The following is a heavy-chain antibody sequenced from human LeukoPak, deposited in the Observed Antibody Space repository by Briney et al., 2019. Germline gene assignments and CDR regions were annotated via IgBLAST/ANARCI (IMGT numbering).Heavy chain of an antibody. V-gene: IGHV4-59*11. D-gene: IGHD6-6*01. CDR1: GGSISSHY. Sequence: SETLSLTCTVSGGSISSHYWSWIRQPPGEGLEWVGYIYYSGNTNYNSSLKSRVTISVDTSENQFSLNLNSVTAADTAVYYCARGGAARLHFQNWGQGTLVTVSS. CDR2: IYYSGNT. CDR3: ARGGAARLHFQN. J-gene: IGHJ1*01.